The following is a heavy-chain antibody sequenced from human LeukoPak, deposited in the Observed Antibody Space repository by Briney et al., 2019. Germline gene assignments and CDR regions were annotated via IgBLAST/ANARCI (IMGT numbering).Heavy chain of an antibody. CDR1: GFTFSSYG. Sequence: PGRSLRLSCAASGFTFSSYGMHWVRQAPGKGLEWVAVIWYDGSNKYYADSVKGRVTISRDNAENTLYLLMTSLRAEDTAVYYCARGGKYAYFVDCWGQGTLVTVSS. D-gene: IGHD3-16*01. CDR3: ARGGKYAYFVDC. J-gene: IGHJ4*02. V-gene: IGHV3-33*01. CDR2: IWYDGSNK.